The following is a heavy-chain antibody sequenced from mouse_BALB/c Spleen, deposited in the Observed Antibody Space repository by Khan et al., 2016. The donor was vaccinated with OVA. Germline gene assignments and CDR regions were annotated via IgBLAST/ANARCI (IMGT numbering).Heavy chain of an antibody. V-gene: IGHV1-77*01. D-gene: IGHD1-2*01. CDR1: GYTFTDFY. CDR3: ARRNYFGYTFAY. Sequence: QVRLQQSGAELARPGASVKLSCKASGYTFTDFYINWVKQRTGQGLEWIGEISPVSGDTFYNERFKDKATLTADKSSNTAYMQLSSLTSEASAVYFCARRNYFGYTFAYWGQGTLVTVSA. CDR2: ISPVSGDT. J-gene: IGHJ3*01.